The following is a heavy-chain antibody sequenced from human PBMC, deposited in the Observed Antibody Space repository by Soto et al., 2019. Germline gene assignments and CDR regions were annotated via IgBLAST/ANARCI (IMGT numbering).Heavy chain of an antibody. CDR2: IYYDGTT. Sequence: QVQLQESGPGLVKPSQTLSLTCTVSGATIITGDSYWTWIRQPPGKGLEWLGFIYYDGTTSYNPPLKSRLTISIETSKNQFSMNLTSMTAADTAVYYCAGVVRGDCYPLCGTDLWGQGTMVTVSS. CDR1: GATIITGDSY. V-gene: IGHV4-30-4*01. D-gene: IGHD2-21*02. CDR3: AGVVRGDCYPLCGTDL. J-gene: IGHJ3*01.